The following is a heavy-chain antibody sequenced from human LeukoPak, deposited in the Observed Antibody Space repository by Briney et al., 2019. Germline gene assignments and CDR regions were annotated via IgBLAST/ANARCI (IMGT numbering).Heavy chain of an antibody. CDR1: GFTFSSYG. CDR2: IRYDGSNQ. D-gene: IGHD6-19*01. Sequence: QAGGSLRLSCAASGFTFSSYGMHWVRQAPGKGLGWVAFIRYDGSNQYYADSVKGRFTISRDSPKNTLYLQMNSLRGDDTAVYYCAKDMGYNTGWTRFDYWGQGTLVTVSS. J-gene: IGHJ4*02. V-gene: IGHV3-30*02. CDR3: AKDMGYNTGWTRFDY.